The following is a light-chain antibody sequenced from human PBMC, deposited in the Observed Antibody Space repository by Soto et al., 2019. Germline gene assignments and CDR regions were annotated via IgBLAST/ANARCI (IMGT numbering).Light chain of an antibody. CDR2: KDT. V-gene: IGLV3-25*03. CDR3: QSADSSSPYV. Sequence: SYELTQPPSVSVSPGQTARITCSGDALPKQYAYWYQQKPGQAPVLVIYKDTERPSGIPERFSASSSGTTVTLTITGVQAEDEADYYCQSADSSSPYVFGTGTKVTVL. J-gene: IGLJ1*01. CDR1: ALPKQY.